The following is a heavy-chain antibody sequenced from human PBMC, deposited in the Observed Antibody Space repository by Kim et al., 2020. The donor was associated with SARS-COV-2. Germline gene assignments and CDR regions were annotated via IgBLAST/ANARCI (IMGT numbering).Heavy chain of an antibody. D-gene: IGHD5-12*01. Sequence: GGSLRLSCAVSGFTFSSYSMNWVRQAPGKGLEWVSYISSSSSTIYYADSVKGRFTISRDNAKNSLYLQMNSLRDEDTAVYYCARETRVETATILGFDAFDIWGQGTMVTVSS. CDR1: GFTFSSYS. V-gene: IGHV3-48*02. J-gene: IGHJ3*02. CDR3: ARETRVETATILGFDAFDI. CDR2: ISSSSSTI.